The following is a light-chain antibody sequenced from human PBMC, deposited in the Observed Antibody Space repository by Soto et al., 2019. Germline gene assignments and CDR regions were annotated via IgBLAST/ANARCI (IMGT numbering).Light chain of an antibody. V-gene: IGKV1-5*01. CDR2: DAS. Sequence: EIQMTQFPSTLSASVGDRVTITCRASQSIGSWLAWYQQKPGRVPKLLIYDASSLESGVPSRFSGTGSGTEFTLTISSLQPDDFATYYCQQYNSYWTFGQGTKVDIK. CDR3: QQYNSYWT. J-gene: IGKJ1*01. CDR1: QSIGSW.